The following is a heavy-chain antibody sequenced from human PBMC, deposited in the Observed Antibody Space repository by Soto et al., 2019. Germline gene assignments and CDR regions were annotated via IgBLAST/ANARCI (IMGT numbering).Heavy chain of an antibody. CDR2: ISGSGGGT. CDR1: GVTFRSYA. Sequence: GGALGLYCSASGVTFRSYAMSWVRQAPGKGLEWVSSISGSGGGTYYADSVKGRFTFSRDNSKNTLYLQMNSLRAEDTAVYYCAKFGMATTKRSPPYYIDYWGQGALVTVSS. V-gene: IGHV3-23*01. J-gene: IGHJ4*02. D-gene: IGHD1-1*01. CDR3: AKFGMATTKRSPPYYIDY.